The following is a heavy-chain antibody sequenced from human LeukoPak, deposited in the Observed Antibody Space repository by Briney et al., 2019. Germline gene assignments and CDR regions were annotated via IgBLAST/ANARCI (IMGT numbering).Heavy chain of an antibody. V-gene: IGHV1-18*01. CDR1: GYTFTSYG. Sequence: ASVKVSCKASGYTFTSYGISWVRQAPGQGLEWMGWISAYNGNTNYAQKLQGRVTMTTDTSTSTAYMELRSLRSDDTAVYYCAFVGAPFSEYTWFDPWGQGTLVTVSS. D-gene: IGHD1-26*01. CDR2: ISAYNGNT. CDR3: AFVGAPFSEYTWFDP. J-gene: IGHJ5*02.